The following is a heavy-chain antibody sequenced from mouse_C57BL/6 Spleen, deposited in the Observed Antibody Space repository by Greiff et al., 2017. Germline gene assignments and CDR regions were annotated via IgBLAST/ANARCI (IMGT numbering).Heavy chain of an antibody. CDR2: ISYDGSN. Sequence: VQLMESGPGFVKPSQSLSLTCSVTGFSITSGYYWNWIRQFPGNKLEWMGYISYDGSNNYNPSLKNRISITRDTSKNQFFLKLYSVTAEDTATYDCASRRCYGPRYFDVWGTGATVTVSS. J-gene: IGHJ1*03. CDR1: GFSITSGYY. D-gene: IGHD1-1*02. CDR3: ASRRCYGPRYFDV. V-gene: IGHV3-6*01.